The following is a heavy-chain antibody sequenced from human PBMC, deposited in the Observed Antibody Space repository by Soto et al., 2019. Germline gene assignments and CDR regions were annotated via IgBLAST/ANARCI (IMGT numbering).Heavy chain of an antibody. D-gene: IGHD6-13*01. CDR1: GGSISSGGYY. Sequence: SETLSLTCTVSGGSISSGGYYWSWIRQHPGKGLEWIGYIYYSGSTYYNPSLKSRVTISVDTSKNQFSLKLSSVTAADTAVYYCARDEKQLVRGPRGFDPWGQGTLVTVSS. J-gene: IGHJ5*02. CDR3: ARDEKQLVRGPRGFDP. V-gene: IGHV4-31*03. CDR2: IYYSGST.